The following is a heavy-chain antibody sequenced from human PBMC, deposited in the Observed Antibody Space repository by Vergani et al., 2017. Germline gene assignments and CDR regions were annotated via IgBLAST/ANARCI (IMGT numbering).Heavy chain of an antibody. CDR1: GFTFSSYG. V-gene: IGHV3-33*01. D-gene: IGHD6-13*01. J-gene: IGHJ4*02. CDR2: IWYDGSNK. CDR3: ARDLGGSSWYEADYFDY. Sequence: QVQLVESGGGVVQPGRSLRLSCAASGFTFSSYGMHWVRQAPGKGLEWVAVIWYDGSNKYYADSVKGRFTISRDNSKNTLSMQMNSLRAEDTAVYYCARDLGGSSWYEADYFDYWGQGSLVTVSS.